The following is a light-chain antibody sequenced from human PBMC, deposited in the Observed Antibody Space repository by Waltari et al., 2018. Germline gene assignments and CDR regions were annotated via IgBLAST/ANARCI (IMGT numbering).Light chain of an antibody. J-gene: IGLJ3*02. CDR1: STHIGYYNL. CDR2: QVN. Sequence: QSVLTQPASVSGSPGQSITISCTGTSTHIGYYNLAPRYQQYPGKAPKVMIYQVNKRPSETSNRFSGSKSGNTASLTISGLQAEDEADYYCCSYADSRTWVFGGGTKLTVL. CDR3: CSYADSRTWV. V-gene: IGLV2-23*02.